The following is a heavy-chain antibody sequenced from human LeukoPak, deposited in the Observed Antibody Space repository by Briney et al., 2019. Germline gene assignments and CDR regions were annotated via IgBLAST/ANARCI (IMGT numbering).Heavy chain of an antibody. CDR2: INPNSGGT. Sequence: ASVKVSCKASGYTFTGYYMHWVRQAPGQGLEWMGWINPNSGGTNYAQKFQGRVTMTRDTSIGTAYMELSRLRSDDTAVYYCARTFRLLWFGEFPFDYWGQGTLVTVSS. V-gene: IGHV1-2*02. CDR1: GYTFTGYY. CDR3: ARTFRLLWFGEFPFDY. D-gene: IGHD3-10*01. J-gene: IGHJ4*02.